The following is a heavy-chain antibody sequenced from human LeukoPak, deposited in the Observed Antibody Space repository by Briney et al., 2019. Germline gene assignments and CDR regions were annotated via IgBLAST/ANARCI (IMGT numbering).Heavy chain of an antibody. CDR3: ARDQEVFDY. J-gene: IGHJ4*02. CDR2: IYPRDGST. V-gene: IGHV1-46*01. Sequence: ASVKVSCKGSGYSFTSDYIHWVRQAPGQGLEWMGMIYPRDGSTSYAQKFQGRVTVTRDTSTSTVHMELSGLRSEDTAVYYCARDQEVFDYWGQGTLVTVSS. CDR1: GYSFTSDY.